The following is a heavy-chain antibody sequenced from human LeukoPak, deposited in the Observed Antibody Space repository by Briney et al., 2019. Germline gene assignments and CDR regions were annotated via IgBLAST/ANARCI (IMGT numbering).Heavy chain of an antibody. Sequence: SETLSLTCTVSGGSTRSSSYYWGWIRQPPGKGLEWIGSIYYSGSTYYNPSLKSRITVSVDTSKNEFSLKLSSVTANDTAVYYCARHVKGQWPWYLDYWGPGTLVTVSS. V-gene: IGHV4-39*01. D-gene: IGHD6-19*01. CDR3: ARHVKGQWPWYLDY. CDR2: IYYSGST. CDR1: GGSTRSSSYY. J-gene: IGHJ4*02.